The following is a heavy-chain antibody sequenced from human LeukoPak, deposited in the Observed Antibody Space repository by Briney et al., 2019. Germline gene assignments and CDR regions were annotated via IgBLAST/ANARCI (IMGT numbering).Heavy chain of an antibody. J-gene: IGHJ4*02. CDR1: GFSFSTYW. D-gene: IGHD1-14*01. V-gene: IGHV3-7*01. Sequence: GGSLRLSCVASGFSFSTYWMSWVRQAPGKGLEWVANIKHDGSESHHVDSVRGRFTISRDNAKNSLYLQMNSLRVEDTAVYYCSGMTWDGGFDFWGQGTLVTVSS. CDR3: SGMTWDGGFDF. CDR2: IKHDGSES.